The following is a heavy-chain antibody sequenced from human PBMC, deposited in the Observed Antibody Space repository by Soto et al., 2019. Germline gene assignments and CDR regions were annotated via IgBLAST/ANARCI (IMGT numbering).Heavy chain of an antibody. D-gene: IGHD2-15*01. CDR3: ARGDRGGSGSPASYYYSGLDV. CDR2: VSAGGDMT. CDR1: GFTFSSYA. J-gene: IGHJ6*02. Sequence: DVQLLESGGHLVQPGGSLRLSCAASGFTFSSYAMSWVRQAPGKGLEWVSSVSAGGDMTYYSDSVKGRFTISRDNSNNVLCLQMNSPRIEDTALYYCARGDRGGSGSPASYYYSGLDVWGQGTTVTVS. V-gene: IGHV3-23*01.